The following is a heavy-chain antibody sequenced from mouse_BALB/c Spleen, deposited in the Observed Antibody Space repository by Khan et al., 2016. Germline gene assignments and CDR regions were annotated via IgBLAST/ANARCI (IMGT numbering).Heavy chain of an antibody. CDR1: GFTFTDYY. CDR2: IRNKANGYTT. J-gene: IGHJ4*01. Sequence: EVELVESGGGLVQPGGSLRLSCATSGFTFTDYYMSWVRQPPGKALEWLGFIRNKANGYTTEYSASVKGRFTISRENSQSILYLQMNTLRAEDSATYYCARGGGPSGYAMDYWGQGTSVTVSS. D-gene: IGHD3-1*01. V-gene: IGHV7-3*02. CDR3: ARGGGPSGYAMDY.